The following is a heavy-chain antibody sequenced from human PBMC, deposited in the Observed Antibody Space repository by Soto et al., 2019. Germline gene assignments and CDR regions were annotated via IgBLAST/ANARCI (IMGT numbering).Heavy chain of an antibody. CDR2: SWYDASQQ. CDR1: GFNFGSYF. V-gene: IGHV3-33*01. D-gene: IGHD3-9*01. J-gene: IGHJ4*02. Sequence: PGGSLRLSCAASGFNFGSYFMHWVRQAPGKGLEWVAVSWYDASQQYYADSVKGRFTISRDNSKNTLYLQMDSLRVDDTAVYYWARPLWTFVFGKFFAWWGQEIPVPSPQ. CDR3: ARPLWTFVFGKFFAW.